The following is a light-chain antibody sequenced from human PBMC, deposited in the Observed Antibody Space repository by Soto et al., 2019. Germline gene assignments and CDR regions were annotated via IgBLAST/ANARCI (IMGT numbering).Light chain of an antibody. CDR1: QSITSSY. J-gene: IGKJ3*01. Sequence: EIVLTQSPGTLSLSPGERATLSCRASQSITSSYLAWYQQKPGQTPRLLIYGASRRATGIPGRFSGGGSGTDFTLTISRLEPEDFAVYYCHLYDTSRRSFGPGTKVAVK. V-gene: IGKV3-20*01. CDR2: GAS. CDR3: HLYDTSRRS.